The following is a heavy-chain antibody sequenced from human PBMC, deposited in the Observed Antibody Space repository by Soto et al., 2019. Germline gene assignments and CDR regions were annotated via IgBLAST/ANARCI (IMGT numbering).Heavy chain of an antibody. CDR1: GYSFTTYG. CDR3: AREGPAPYYYYGMDV. V-gene: IGHV1-18*01. CDR2: ISGYNGNK. Sequence: QVQLVQSRGEVKKPGASVKVSCKTSGYSFTTYGISWVRQAPGQGLEWLGWISGYNGNKKYAKKLQGRVTMTTDTSTSTAYMELRSLRSDDTAVYYCAREGPAPYYYYGMDVWGQGSTVTVSS. J-gene: IGHJ6*02.